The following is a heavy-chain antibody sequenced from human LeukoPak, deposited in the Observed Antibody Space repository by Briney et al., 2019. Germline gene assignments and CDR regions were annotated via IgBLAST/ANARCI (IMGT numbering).Heavy chain of an antibody. D-gene: IGHD4-17*01. CDR3: ARATDYGDYYFDY. CDR1: GGTFSSYA. Sequence: SAKVSCKASGGTFSSYAISWVRQAPGQGLEWMGGIIPIFGTANYAQKFQGRVTITADESTSTAYMELSSLRSEDTAVYYCARATDYGDYYFDYWGQGTLVTVSS. V-gene: IGHV1-69*01. J-gene: IGHJ4*02. CDR2: IIPIFGTA.